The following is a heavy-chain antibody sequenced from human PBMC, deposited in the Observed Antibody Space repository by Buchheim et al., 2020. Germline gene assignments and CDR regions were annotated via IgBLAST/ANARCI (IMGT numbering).Heavy chain of an antibody. CDR2: IWYDGSNK. CDR1: GFTFSSYG. V-gene: IGHV3-33*01. J-gene: IGHJ4*02. D-gene: IGHD6-6*01. Sequence: QVQLVESGGGVVQPGRSLRLSCAASGFTFSSYGMPWVRQAPGKGLEWVAVIWYDGSNKYYADSVKGRFTISRDNSKNTLYLQMNSLRAEDTAVYYCARSIAARPFDYWGQGTL. CDR3: ARSIAARPFDY.